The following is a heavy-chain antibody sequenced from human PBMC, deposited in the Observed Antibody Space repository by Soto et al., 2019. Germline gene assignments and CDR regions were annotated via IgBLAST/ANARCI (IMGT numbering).Heavy chain of an antibody. CDR2: ISWNSGSI. CDR3: ATDPGLVLSFYFDY. Sequence: EVQLVESGGGLVQPGRSLRLSCAASGFTFDDYAMHWVRQAPGKGLEWVSGISWNSGSIGYADSVKGRFTISRDNAKNSLQMQMNSLEAEATALYDCATDPGLVLSFYFDYWGQGNLGTVSS. D-gene: IGHD6-19*01. CDR1: GFTFDDYA. V-gene: IGHV3-9*01. J-gene: IGHJ4*02.